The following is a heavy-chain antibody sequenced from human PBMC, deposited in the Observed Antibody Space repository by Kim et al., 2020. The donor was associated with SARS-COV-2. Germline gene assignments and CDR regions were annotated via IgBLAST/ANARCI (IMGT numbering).Heavy chain of an antibody. CDR2: ISYDGSNK. V-gene: IGHV3-30*18. Sequence: GGSLRLSCAASGFTFSSYGMHWVRQAPGKGLEWVAVISYDGSNKYYADSVKGRFTISRDNSKNTLYLQMNSLRAEDTAVYYCAKDIPHRYSSASYYYYGMDVWGQGTTVTVSS. CDR1: GFTFSSYG. D-gene: IGHD6-19*01. J-gene: IGHJ6*02. CDR3: AKDIPHRYSSASYYYYGMDV.